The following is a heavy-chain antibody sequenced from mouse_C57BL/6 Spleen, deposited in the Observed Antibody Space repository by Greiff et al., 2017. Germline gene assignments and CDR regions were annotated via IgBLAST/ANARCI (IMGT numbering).Heavy chain of an antibody. J-gene: IGHJ2*01. CDR2: IYPGDGDT. CDR1: GYAFSSSW. CDR3: ATLANWDNYFDY. V-gene: IGHV1-82*01. D-gene: IGHD4-1*01. Sequence: QVQLKESGPELVKPGASVKISCKASGYAFSSSWMNWVKQRPGKGLEWIGRIYPGDGDTNYNGKFKGKATLTADKSSSTAYMQLSSLTSEDSAVYFCATLANWDNYFDYWGQGTTLTVSS.